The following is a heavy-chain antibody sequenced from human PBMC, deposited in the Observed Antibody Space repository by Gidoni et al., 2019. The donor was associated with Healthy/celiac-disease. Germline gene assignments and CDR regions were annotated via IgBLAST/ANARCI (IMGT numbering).Heavy chain of an antibody. CDR2: ISAYNGNT. CDR1: GYTFTSYG. Sequence: QVQLVQSGAEVKKPGASVKVACKASGYTFTSYGRSWVRQAPGQGLEWMGWISAYNGNTNYAQKLQGRVTMTTDTSTSTAYMELRSLRSDDTAVYYCAIDRDYVRGSYPHSDAFDILGQGTLVTVSS. J-gene: IGHJ3*02. D-gene: IGHD3-16*02. CDR3: AIDRDYVRGSYPHSDAFDI. V-gene: IGHV1-18*04.